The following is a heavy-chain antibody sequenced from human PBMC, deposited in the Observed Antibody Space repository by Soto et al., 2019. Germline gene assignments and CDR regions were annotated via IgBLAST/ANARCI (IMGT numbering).Heavy chain of an antibody. CDR3: ARGGQPPMTNWFDP. CDR1: GGSISSGDYY. V-gene: IGHV4-30-4*01. J-gene: IGHJ5*02. CDR2: IYYSGST. Sequence: KPSETLSLTCTVSGGSISSGDYYWSWIRQPPGKGLEWIGYIYYSGSTYYNPSLKSRVTISVDTSKNQFSLKLSSVTAADTAVYYCARGGQPPMTNWFDPWGQGTLVTVSS. D-gene: IGHD3-22*01.